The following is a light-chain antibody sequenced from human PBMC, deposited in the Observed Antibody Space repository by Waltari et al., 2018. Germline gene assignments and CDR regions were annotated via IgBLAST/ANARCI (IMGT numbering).Light chain of an antibody. CDR2: DAS. CDR3: QQRSTWPRLT. CDR1: QSVSTS. J-gene: IGKJ4*01. Sequence: EIVLTQSPATLSLSPGEKDNLSCRASQSVSTSLTWYQQKPGQAPRLLIYDASTRATGIPVRFSGRGSGTDFTLTISSLEPEDFAVYYCQQRSTWPRLTFGGGTKVEIK. V-gene: IGKV3-11*01.